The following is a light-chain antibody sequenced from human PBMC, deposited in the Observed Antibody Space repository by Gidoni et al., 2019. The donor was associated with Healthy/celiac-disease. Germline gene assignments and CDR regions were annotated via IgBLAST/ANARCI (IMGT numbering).Light chain of an antibody. CDR1: SSNIGNNA. Sequence: QSVLTQPPSVSEAPRQRVTISCSGSSSNIGNNAVNWYQQLPGKAPKLLIYYDERRPSGVADRVSGDKSGTSASLAISGLQSEDEADDYCAAWDDSLNAWVFGGGTKLTVL. J-gene: IGLJ3*02. CDR2: YDE. V-gene: IGLV1-36*01. CDR3: AAWDDSLNAWV.